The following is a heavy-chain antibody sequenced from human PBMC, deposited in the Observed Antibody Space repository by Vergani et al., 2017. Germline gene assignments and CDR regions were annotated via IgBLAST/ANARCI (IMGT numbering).Heavy chain of an antibody. Sequence: QVQLQESGPGLVKPSETLSLTCTVSGGSISSYYWSWIRQPPGKGLEWIGYIYYSGSTNYNPTLKCRVTLSVDTSKNQFSLKLSSVTAADTAVYYWARRYWSDAFDIWGQGTMVTVSS. CDR2: IYYSGST. CDR3: ARRYWSDAFDI. D-gene: IGHD2-8*02. J-gene: IGHJ3*02. CDR1: GGSISSYY. V-gene: IGHV4-59*01.